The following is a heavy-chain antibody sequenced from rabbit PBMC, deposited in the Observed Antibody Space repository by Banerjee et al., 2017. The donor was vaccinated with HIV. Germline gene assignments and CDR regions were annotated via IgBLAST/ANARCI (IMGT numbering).Heavy chain of an antibody. D-gene: IGHD7-1*01. V-gene: IGHV1S47*01. CDR2: IYNGDGST. Sequence: LQESGGGLFQPGASLTLTCTASGFSFSSNAMCWVRQAPGKGPEWIACIYNGDGSTYYASWVNGRFTISRSTSLNTVTLQMTSLTAADTATYFCARVSPGYFGAGYADLWGPGTLVTVS. CDR1: GFSFSSNA. CDR3: ARVSPGYFGAGYADL. J-gene: IGHJ6*01.